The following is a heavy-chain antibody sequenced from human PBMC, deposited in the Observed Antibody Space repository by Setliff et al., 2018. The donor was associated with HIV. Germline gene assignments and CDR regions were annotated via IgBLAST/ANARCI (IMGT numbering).Heavy chain of an antibody. CDR3: ARPMASGYPDTFDI. V-gene: IGHV4-4*09. CDR2: IYTSGTT. Sequence: SETLSLTCTVSGGSINSYYWTWIRQPPGKGLEWIGYIYTSGTTKYIPSLKSRVTISIDTSKNQFSLKLISVTAADTAIYYCARPMASGYPDTFDIWGQGTMVTVSS. D-gene: IGHD3-22*01. CDR1: GGSINSYY. J-gene: IGHJ3*02.